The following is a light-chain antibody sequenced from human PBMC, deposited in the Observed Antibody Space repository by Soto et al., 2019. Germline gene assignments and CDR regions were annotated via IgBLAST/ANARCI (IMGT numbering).Light chain of an antibody. J-gene: IGKJ1*01. V-gene: IGKV1-5*03. CDR1: QDISNY. CDR3: QQYNSYPWT. Sequence: DLPMTPSPSSLSASVGGRVTIPCPASQDISNYLNWYQQKPGKAPKLLIYKASTSDSGVPSRFSGSGSGTEFTLTISSLQTDDFATYYCQQYNSYPWTFGQGTKVDIK. CDR2: KAS.